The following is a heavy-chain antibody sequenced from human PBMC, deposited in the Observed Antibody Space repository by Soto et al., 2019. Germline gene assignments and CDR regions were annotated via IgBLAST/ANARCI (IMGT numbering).Heavy chain of an antibody. J-gene: IGHJ4*02. CDR3: ARGARSYYYDSSGYYFFDY. D-gene: IGHD3-22*01. CDR2: IIPMFGTA. CDR1: GGTFSRHS. Sequence: QVQLVQSGAEVKKPGSSVKVSCKASGGTFSRHSVSWVRQAPGQGLEWMGGIIPMFGTANHAQKFQGRVTITADESTSTAYMELSSLRSEDTAVYYCARGARSYYYDSSGYYFFDYWGQGTLVTVSS. V-gene: IGHV1-69*01.